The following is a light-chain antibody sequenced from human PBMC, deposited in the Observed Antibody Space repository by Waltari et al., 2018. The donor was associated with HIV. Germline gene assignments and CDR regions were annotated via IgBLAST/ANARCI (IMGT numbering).Light chain of an antibody. V-gene: IGLV3-1*01. CDR1: KLGDKY. CDR3: QAWDSSTAKNV. J-gene: IGLJ1*01. CDR2: QNS. Sequence: TASITCSGDKLGDKYTCWYQQKPGQSPVLIIYQNSKRPSGIPERFSGSNSGNTATLTISGTQALDEAAYYCQAWDSSTAKNVFGPGTKVTVL.